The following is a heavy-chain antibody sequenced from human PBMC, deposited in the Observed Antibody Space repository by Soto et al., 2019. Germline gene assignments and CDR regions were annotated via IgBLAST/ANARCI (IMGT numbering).Heavy chain of an antibody. CDR3: ARLRDYHFDY. V-gene: IGHV5-51*01. CDR1: GYSFTRYW. D-gene: IGHD4-17*01. J-gene: IGHJ4*02. Sequence: PGESLKISCKGSGYSFTRYWISWVRQMPGKGLEWMGIIYPGDSDTRYSPSFQGQVTISADRSISTAYLQWSSLKASDTAMYYCARLRDYHFDYWGRGTLVTVSS. CDR2: IYPGDSDT.